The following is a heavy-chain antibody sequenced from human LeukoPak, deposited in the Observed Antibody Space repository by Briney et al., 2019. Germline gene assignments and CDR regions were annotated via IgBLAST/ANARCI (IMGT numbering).Heavy chain of an antibody. CDR2: IYWDDDK. CDR1: GFSLSTSGVG. V-gene: IGHV2-5*02. J-gene: IGHJ4*02. D-gene: IGHD3-22*01. CDR3: AHTQEGYYDSSGYLDY. Sequence: SGPTLVNPTQTLTLTCTFSGFSLSTSGVGVGWIRQPPGKALEWLALIYWDDDKRYSPSLKSRLTITKDTSKNQVVLTVTNMDPVDTATYYCAHTQEGYYDSSGYLDYWGQGTLVTVSS.